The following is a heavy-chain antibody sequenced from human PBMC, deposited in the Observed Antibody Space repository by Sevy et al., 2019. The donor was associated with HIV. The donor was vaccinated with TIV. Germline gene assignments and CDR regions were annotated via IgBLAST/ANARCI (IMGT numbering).Heavy chain of an antibody. CDR1: GYILSELS. CDR3: ATAPARMVVADDAFDI. Sequence: ASVKVSCKVSGYILSELSVHWVRQAPGKGLEWMGGFDPEDGETIYAQKFQGRVTMTEDTSTDTAYMELTSLRSEDTAVYYCATAPARMVVADDAFDIWGQGTMVTVSS. CDR2: FDPEDGET. V-gene: IGHV1-24*01. J-gene: IGHJ3*02. D-gene: IGHD2-15*01.